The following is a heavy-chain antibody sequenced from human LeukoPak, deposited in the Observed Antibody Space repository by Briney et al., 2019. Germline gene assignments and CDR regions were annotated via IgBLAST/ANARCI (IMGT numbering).Heavy chain of an antibody. J-gene: IGHJ5*02. D-gene: IGHD1-26*01. V-gene: IGHV3-30*18. Sequence: GGSLRLSCAASGFTFSSYGRHWVRQAPGRGLEWVAFISYDGSIKKYADSVKGRFTISRDNSKNTLYLQMNSLRDEDTAVYYCAKGAKRVVGATTHWFDPWGQGTLVTVSS. CDR2: ISYDGSIK. CDR1: GFTFSSYG. CDR3: AKGAKRVVGATTHWFDP.